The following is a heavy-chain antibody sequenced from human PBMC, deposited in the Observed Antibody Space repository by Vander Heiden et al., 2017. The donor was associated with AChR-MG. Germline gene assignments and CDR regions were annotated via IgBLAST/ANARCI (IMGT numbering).Heavy chain of an antibody. CDR1: GFSVSTNY. Sequence: EVQMVETGGGLIQPGGSLRRPCVASGFSVSTNYMSWVRQAPGKGLEWVSVIFGGGGTFYADSVKGRFTISKDDSKNTVYLQLNNLTAEDTAIYYCARGQGDWYGGCDYWGQGTLVTVSS. D-gene: IGHD6-19*01. CDR3: ARGQGDWYGGCDY. CDR2: IFGGGGT. J-gene: IGHJ4*02. V-gene: IGHV3-53*02.